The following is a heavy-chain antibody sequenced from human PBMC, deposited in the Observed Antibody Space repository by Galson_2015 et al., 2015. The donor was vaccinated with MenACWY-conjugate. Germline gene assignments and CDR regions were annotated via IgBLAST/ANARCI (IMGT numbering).Heavy chain of an antibody. V-gene: IGHV4-61*08. J-gene: IGHJ4*02. CDR2: IYDSGTT. CDR3: AREFSY. D-gene: IGHD2/OR15-2a*01. Sequence: ISCTVSGGSASSSGYYWTWIRQPPGKGLEWIGLIYDSGTTKYNPSLKGRVTISLDTSKNQVSLKLSSVTAADTAVYYCAREFSYWGQGTLVTVSS. CDR1: GGSASSSGYY.